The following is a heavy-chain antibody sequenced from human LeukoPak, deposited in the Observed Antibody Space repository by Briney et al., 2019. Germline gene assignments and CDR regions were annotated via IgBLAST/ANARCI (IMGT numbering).Heavy chain of an antibody. D-gene: IGHD1-26*01. J-gene: IGHJ4*02. Sequence: GGSLRLSCAASGFTFSDYYMSWIRQAPGKGLEWVSYISSSGSTIYYADPVKGRFTISRDNAKNSLYLQMNSLRAEDTAVYYCGRDGWEIRLATGYWGQGTLVTVSS. CDR2: ISSSGSTI. CDR1: GFTFSDYY. CDR3: GRDGWEIRLATGY. V-gene: IGHV3-11*01.